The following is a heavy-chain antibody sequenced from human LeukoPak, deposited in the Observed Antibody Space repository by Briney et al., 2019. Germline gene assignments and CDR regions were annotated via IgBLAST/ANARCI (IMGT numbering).Heavy chain of an antibody. CDR1: GYSISSGYY. V-gene: IGHV4-38-2*02. CDR2: IYHSGST. J-gene: IGHJ4*02. Sequence: PSETLSLTCTVSGYSISSGYYWGRIRQPPGKGLGWIGSIYHSGSTYYNPSLKSRVTISVDTSKNQFSLKLSSVTAAEAAVYYWAGLYVDSSDHFDYWGQGTLVTVSS. CDR3: AGLYVDSSDHFDY. D-gene: IGHD3-16*01.